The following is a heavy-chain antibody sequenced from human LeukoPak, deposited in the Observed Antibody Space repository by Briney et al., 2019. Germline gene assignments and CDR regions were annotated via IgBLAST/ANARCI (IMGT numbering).Heavy chain of an antibody. J-gene: IGHJ4*02. CDR3: ARVTDYYDSSGSLIDY. Sequence: ASVKVSCKASGYTFTSYDINWVRQATGQGLEWMGWMYPNTGNTGYGERFQGRVTMTRDNSISTAYMELNSLTSEDTAVYYCARVTDYYDSSGSLIDYWGQGTLVTVSS. CDR2: MYPNTGNT. V-gene: IGHV1-8*01. D-gene: IGHD3-22*01. CDR1: GYTFTSYD.